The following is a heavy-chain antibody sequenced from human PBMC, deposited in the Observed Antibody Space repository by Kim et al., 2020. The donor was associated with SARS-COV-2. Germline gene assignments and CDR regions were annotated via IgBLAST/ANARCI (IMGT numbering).Heavy chain of an antibody. D-gene: IGHD1-26*01. CDR1: GFTFSSYA. J-gene: IGHJ4*02. CDR2: ISYDGSNK. Sequence: GGSLRLSCAASGFTFSSYAMHWVRQAPGKRLEWVAVISYDGSNKYYADSVKGRFTISRDNSKNTLYLQMNSLRAEDTAVFYCALPRGGSYFSPFDYWGQGTL. CDR3: ALPRGGSYFSPFDY. V-gene: IGHV3-30-3*01.